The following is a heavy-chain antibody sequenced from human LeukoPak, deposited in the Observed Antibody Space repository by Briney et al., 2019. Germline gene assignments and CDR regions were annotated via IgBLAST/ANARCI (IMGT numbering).Heavy chain of an antibody. V-gene: IGHV1-18*01. Sequence: ASVKVSCKASGYTFTSYGISWVRQAPGQGLEWMGWISAYNGNTNYAQKFQGRVTITADESTSTAYMELSSLRSEDTAVYYCARENNPYYDSSGYFESDYWGQGTLVTVSS. CDR2: ISAYNGNT. CDR1: GYTFTSYG. D-gene: IGHD3-22*01. J-gene: IGHJ4*02. CDR3: ARENNPYYDSSGYFESDY.